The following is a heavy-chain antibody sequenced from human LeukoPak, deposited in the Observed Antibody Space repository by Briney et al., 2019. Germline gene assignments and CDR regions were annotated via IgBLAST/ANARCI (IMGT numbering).Heavy chain of an antibody. J-gene: IGHJ4*02. CDR1: GGTFSSYT. CDR3: ARATDLDSSSALYFDY. D-gene: IGHD6-6*01. CDR2: IIPILGIA. Sequence: SVKVSCKVSGGTFSSYTISWERQAPGQGLEWMGRIIPILGIANYAQKFQGRVTITADKSTSTAYMELRSLRSDDTAVYYCARATDLDSSSALYFDYWGQGTLVTVSS. V-gene: IGHV1-69*02.